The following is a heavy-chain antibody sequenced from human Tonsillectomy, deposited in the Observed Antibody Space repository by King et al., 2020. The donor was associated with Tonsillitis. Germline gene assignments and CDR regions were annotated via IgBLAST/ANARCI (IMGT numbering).Heavy chain of an antibody. CDR1: GYTFTSYD. CDR2: MNPNSGNT. J-gene: IGHJ1*01. V-gene: IGHV1-8*01. Sequence: QLVQSGAEVKKPGASVKVSCKASGYTFTSYDINWVRQATGQGLEWMGWMNPNSGNTGYAQKFQGRVTMTRNTSISTAYMELSSLRSEDTAVYYCARTPPDDSSGYHRPEYFQHWGQGTLVTVSS. D-gene: IGHD3-22*01. CDR3: ARTPPDDSSGYHRPEYFQH.